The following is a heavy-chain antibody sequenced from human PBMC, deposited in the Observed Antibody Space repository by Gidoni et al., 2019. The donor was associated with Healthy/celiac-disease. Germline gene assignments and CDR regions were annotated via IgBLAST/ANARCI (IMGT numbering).Heavy chain of an antibody. CDR3: ARDHVTTAKGYYYGMDV. J-gene: IGHJ6*02. V-gene: IGHV4-31*03. CDR2: IYYSGST. CDR1: GGSISSGGYY. D-gene: IGHD4-17*01. Sequence: QVQLQESGPGLVKPSQTLSLTCTVSGGSISSGGYYWSWIRQHPGKGLEWIGYIYYSGSTYYNPSLKSRVTISVDTSKNQFSLKLSSVTAADTAVYYCARDHVTTAKGYYYGMDVWGQGTTVTVSS.